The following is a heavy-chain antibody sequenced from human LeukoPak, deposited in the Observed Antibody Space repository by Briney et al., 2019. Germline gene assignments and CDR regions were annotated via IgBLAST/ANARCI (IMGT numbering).Heavy chain of an antibody. CDR1: KVTFSSYE. J-gene: IGHJ3*02. CDR3: ARDLFLWGAFDI. V-gene: IGHV3-48*03. Sequence: GGSLRLSCAASKVTFSSYEMNWVRQAPGKGLEWVSYISSSGSTIYYADSVKGRFTISRDNVKKSLSLQMNSLRAEDTAVYYCARDLFLWGAFDIWGQGTMVTVSS. D-gene: IGHD2/OR15-2a*01. CDR2: ISSSGSTI.